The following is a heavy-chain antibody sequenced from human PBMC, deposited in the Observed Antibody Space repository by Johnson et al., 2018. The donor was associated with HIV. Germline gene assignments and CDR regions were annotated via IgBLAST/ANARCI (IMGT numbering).Heavy chain of an antibody. D-gene: IGHD3/OR15-3a*01. CDR3: AREFGQASCYAFGI. V-gene: IGHV3-33*08. J-gene: IGHJ3*02. Sequence: QEKLVESGGGVVQPGRSLRLSCAASGFTFSSYGMHWVRQAPGKGLEWVAVIWYDGSNKYYVDSVKGRFTISRDNAKNSLYLQMNSLRAEDTAVYYCAREFGQASCYAFGIWGQGTMVTVSS. CDR2: IWYDGSNK. CDR1: GFTFSSYG.